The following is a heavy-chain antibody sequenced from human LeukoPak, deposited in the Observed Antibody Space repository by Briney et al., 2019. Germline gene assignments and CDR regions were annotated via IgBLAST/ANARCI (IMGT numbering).Heavy chain of an antibody. V-gene: IGHV4-59*08. D-gene: IGHD4-11*01. Sequence: PSETLSLTCTVSGGSISSYYWSWIRQPPGKGLEWIGYIYYSGSTNYNPSLKSRVTISVDTSKNQFSLKLSSVTAADTAVYYCARRLLQKSVNDYSNSNWFDPWGQGTLVTVSS. CDR3: ARRLLQKSVNDYSNSNWFDP. J-gene: IGHJ5*02. CDR1: GGSISSYY. CDR2: IYYSGST.